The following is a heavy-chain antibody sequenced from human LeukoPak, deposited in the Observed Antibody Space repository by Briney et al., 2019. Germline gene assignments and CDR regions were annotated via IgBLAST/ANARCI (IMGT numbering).Heavy chain of an antibody. CDR1: GGSISSYY. CDR2: VYTSGST. D-gene: IGHD6-13*01. J-gene: IGHJ4*02. Sequence: PSETLSLTCTVSGGSISSYYWSWIRQPAGKGLEWIGRVYTSGSTNYNPSLKSRVTMSVDTSKNQFSLKLSSVTAADTAMYYCARNGAATDPFDYWGQGPLVAVSS. CDR3: ARNGAATDPFDY. V-gene: IGHV4-4*07.